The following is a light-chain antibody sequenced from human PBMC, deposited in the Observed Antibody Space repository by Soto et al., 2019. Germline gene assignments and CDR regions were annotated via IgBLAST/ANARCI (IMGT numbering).Light chain of an antibody. Sequence: DIQMTQSPSSLSASVGDRVTITCRASQGISNYLAWYQQKPGKVPKLLIYLASTLQSGVPSRFSGSGSGTDFSLTISALQPEDVANYYCQNYNSAPITVGQGTRLEIK. J-gene: IGKJ5*01. CDR2: LAS. V-gene: IGKV1-27*01. CDR1: QGISNY. CDR3: QNYNSAPIT.